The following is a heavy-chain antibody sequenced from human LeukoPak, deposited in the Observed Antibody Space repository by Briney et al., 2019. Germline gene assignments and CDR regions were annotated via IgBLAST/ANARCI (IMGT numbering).Heavy chain of an antibody. CDR2: IYYSGST. Sequence: SETLSLTCSVSGGSSTNYYWSWIRQPPGRGLEWIGYIYYSGSTNSNASLKSRVTIFVDPSKNQFSLRLSSVTAADTAVYYCARPSITFGGEFDAFDIWGQGTMVTVSS. D-gene: IGHD3-16*01. CDR1: GGSSTNYY. J-gene: IGHJ3*02. CDR3: ARPSITFGGEFDAFDI. V-gene: IGHV4-59*08.